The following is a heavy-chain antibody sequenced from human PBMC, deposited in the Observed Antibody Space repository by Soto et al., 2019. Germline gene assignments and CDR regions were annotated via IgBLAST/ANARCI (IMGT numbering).Heavy chain of an antibody. Sequence: PGGSLRLSCAASGFTFSSYAVHWVRQAPGKGLEWVAVISYDGSNKYYADSVKGRFTISRDNSKNTLYLQMNSLRAEDTAVYYCARGRSVDGNRWLLVYWGQGTLVT. J-gene: IGHJ4*02. CDR3: ARGRSVDGNRWLLVY. V-gene: IGHV3-30-3*01. CDR1: GFTFSSYA. CDR2: ISYDGSNK. D-gene: IGHD2-8*02.